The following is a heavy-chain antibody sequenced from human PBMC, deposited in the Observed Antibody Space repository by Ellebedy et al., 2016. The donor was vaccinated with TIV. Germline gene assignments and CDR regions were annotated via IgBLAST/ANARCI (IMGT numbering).Heavy chain of an antibody. J-gene: IGHJ4*02. V-gene: IGHV3-23*01. Sequence: GGSLRLSCAASGFTFSTYSMNWVRQAPGKGLEWVSAIRGSGGSTNYADSVKGRFTISRDTSRNMIFLQMNSLSVGDTAIYYCATILSDITYWYHFDYWGRGTPVTVSS. CDR2: IRGSGGST. CDR1: GFTFSTYS. D-gene: IGHD2/OR15-2a*01. CDR3: ATILSDITYWYHFDY.